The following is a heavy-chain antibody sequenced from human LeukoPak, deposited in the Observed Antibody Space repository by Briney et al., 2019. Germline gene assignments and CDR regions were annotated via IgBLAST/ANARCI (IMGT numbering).Heavy chain of an antibody. J-gene: IGHJ2*01. V-gene: IGHV1-46*01. D-gene: IGHD3-22*01. Sequence: ASVKVSCTASGYTFTSYYMHWVRQAPRQGLECRGIINPSGGSTSYAQKFQGRVTMTRETSTSTVYMELSSLRSEDTAVYYCARTGGTMMFWYFDLWGRGTLVTVSS. CDR2: INPSGGST. CDR3: ARTGGTMMFWYFDL. CDR1: GYTFTSYY.